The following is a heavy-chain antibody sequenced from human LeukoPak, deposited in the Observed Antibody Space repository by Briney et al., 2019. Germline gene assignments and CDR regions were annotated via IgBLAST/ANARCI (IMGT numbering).Heavy chain of an antibody. D-gene: IGHD3-10*01. CDR1: GGSFSGYY. CDR3: ARTGLETTHYYGSGSYYKWGFDY. V-gene: IGHV4-34*01. Sequence: SETLSLTCAVYGGSFSGYYWSWIRQPPGKGLEWIGEINHSGSTNYNPSLKSRVTISVDTSKNQFSLKLSSVTAADTAVYYCARTGLETTHYYGSGSYYKWGFDYWGQGTLVTVSS. CDR2: INHSGST. J-gene: IGHJ4*02.